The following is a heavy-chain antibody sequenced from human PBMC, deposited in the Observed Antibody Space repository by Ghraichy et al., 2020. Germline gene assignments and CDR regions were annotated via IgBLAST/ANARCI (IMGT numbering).Heavy chain of an antibody. Sequence: GGSLRLSCTASGFTFSHYGIHWVRQAPGKGLEWVGVVSYDGSDQYYADSVKGRFTISRDNSNNMVSLQMSSLRSEDSAVYYCAKIVAVAAAKYYGLDFWGQGTTVTVSS. CDR1: GFTFSHYG. J-gene: IGHJ6*02. CDR2: VSYDGSDQ. CDR3: AKIVAVAAAKYYGLDF. V-gene: IGHV3-30*18. D-gene: IGHD6-25*01.